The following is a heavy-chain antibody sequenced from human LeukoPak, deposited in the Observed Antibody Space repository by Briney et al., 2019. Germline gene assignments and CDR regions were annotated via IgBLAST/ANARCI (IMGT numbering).Heavy chain of an antibody. V-gene: IGHV3-20*04. J-gene: IGHJ4*02. Sequence: GGSLRLSCAASGFTFDDYAMSWVRQAPGKGLEWVSVINWNGGSTGHADSVKGRFTISRDNAKKSLYLQMNSLRVEDTALYYCARGLAAAGTPYWGQGTLVTVSS. D-gene: IGHD6-13*01. CDR3: ARGLAAAGTPY. CDR2: INWNGGST. CDR1: GFTFDDYA.